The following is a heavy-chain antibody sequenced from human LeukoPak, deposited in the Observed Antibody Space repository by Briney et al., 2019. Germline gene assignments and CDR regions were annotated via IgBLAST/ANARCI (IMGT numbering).Heavy chain of an antibody. CDR2: TSGSGGST. Sequence: GGSLRLSCAASGFTVSSNYMSWVRQAPGKGLEWVSATSGSGGSTYYADSVKGRFTISRDNSKNTLYLQMNSLRAEDTAVYYCAKDYYYDSSGYYWVYDYWGQGTLVTVSS. V-gene: IGHV3-23*01. CDR1: GFTVSSNY. D-gene: IGHD3-22*01. CDR3: AKDYYYDSSGYYWVYDY. J-gene: IGHJ4*02.